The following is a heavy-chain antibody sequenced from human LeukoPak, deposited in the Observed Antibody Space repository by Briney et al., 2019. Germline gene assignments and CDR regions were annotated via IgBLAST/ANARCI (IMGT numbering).Heavy chain of an antibody. CDR3: ARVGGWLQSFFDY. CDR1: GGSISGYY. D-gene: IGHD3-16*01. J-gene: IGHJ4*02. CDR2: INHSGST. Sequence: SETLSLTCTVSGGSISGYYWSWIRQPPGKGLEWIGEINHSGSTNYNPSLKSRVTISVDTSKNQFSLKLSSVTAADTAVYYCARVGGWLQSFFDYWGQGTLVTVSS. V-gene: IGHV4-34*01.